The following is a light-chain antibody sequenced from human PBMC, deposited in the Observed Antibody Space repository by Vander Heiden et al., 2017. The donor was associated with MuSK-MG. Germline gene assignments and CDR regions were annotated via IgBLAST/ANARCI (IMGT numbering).Light chain of an antibody. V-gene: IGLV6-57*03. CDR2: EDN. CDR1: SGSMASNY. Sequence: FMLTKPHRVSESPGKTVTISCTRSSGSMASNYVQWYQQRPGSAPTIVIDEDNQRPSGVPDRFAGSIYSSSNSASLTISGLKTEDDSYYSCQSYDSSNVVFGGGTKLTVL. J-gene: IGLJ2*01. CDR3: QSYDSSNVV.